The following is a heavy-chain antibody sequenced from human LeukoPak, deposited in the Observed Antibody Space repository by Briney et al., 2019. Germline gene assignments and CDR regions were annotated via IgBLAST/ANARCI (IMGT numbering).Heavy chain of an antibody. V-gene: IGHV3-21*01. D-gene: IGHD1-1*01. J-gene: IGHJ3*02. Sequence: GGSLRLSCAASGFTFSSYSMNWVRQAPGKGLEWVSSISSSSSYIYYADSVKGRFTISRDNAKNSLYLQMNSLRAEDTAVYYCARDGTSAAFDIWGQGTMVTVSS. CDR2: ISSSSSYI. CDR3: ARDGTSAAFDI. CDR1: GFTFSSYS.